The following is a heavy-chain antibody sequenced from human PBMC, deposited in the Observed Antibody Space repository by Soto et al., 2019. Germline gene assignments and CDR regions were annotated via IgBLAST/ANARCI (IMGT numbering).Heavy chain of an antibody. Sequence: SQTLSLTCTVSGGSIRNVYWSWIRQSPGKRLEWIGFIFHSGNAKYNPSLKSRVTISVDTSKNQFSLQLSSVTAADTAVYYCACAETYGWPRYSFDFWGQGTLGTVSS. V-gene: IGHV4-59*01. CDR2: IFHSGNA. CDR3: ACAETYGWPRYSFDF. D-gene: IGHD3-10*01. CDR1: GGSIRNVY. J-gene: IGHJ4*02.